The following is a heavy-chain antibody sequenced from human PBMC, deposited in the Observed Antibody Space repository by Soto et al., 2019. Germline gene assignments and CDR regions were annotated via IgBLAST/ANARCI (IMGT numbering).Heavy chain of an antibody. J-gene: IGHJ6*04. CDR2: ISYDGSNK. Sequence: GGSLRLSCAASGFTFSSYGMHWVRQAPGKGLEWVAVISYDGSNKYYADSVKGRFTISRDNSKNTLYLQTNSLRAEDTAVYYCAKDGRHSGYYYYYGMDVWGEGTTVTVSS. D-gene: IGHD1-1*01. CDR1: GFTFSSYG. CDR3: AKDGRHSGYYYYYGMDV. V-gene: IGHV3-30*18.